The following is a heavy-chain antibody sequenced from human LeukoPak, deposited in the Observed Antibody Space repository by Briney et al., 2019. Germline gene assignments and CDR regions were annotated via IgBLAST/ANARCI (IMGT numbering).Heavy chain of an antibody. CDR1: GGSISDYY. Sequence: SETLSLTCTVSGGSISDYYWSWIRQPAGKGLEWIGHIYSSGSTYYNPPLKSRVTMSVDMSKNQFSLKLSSVTAADTAVYYCARDFPHGSGRYFYEGMDVWGQGTTVTVSS. CDR2: IYSSGST. J-gene: IGHJ6*02. D-gene: IGHD2-15*01. CDR3: ARDFPHGSGRYFYEGMDV. V-gene: IGHV4-4*07.